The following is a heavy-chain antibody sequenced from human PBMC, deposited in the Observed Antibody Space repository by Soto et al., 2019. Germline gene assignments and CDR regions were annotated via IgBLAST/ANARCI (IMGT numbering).Heavy chain of an antibody. CDR1: GGSISNYH. CDR3: ARAHSNYGQENWFDP. V-gene: IGHV4-59*08. Sequence: SETLSLTCTVSGGSISNYHWIWVRQPPGKGLEWIGYIYYSGSTYYNPSLKSRVTISVDASKNQFSLKLSSVTAADTAVYYCARAHSNYGQENWFDPWGQGTLVTVSS. D-gene: IGHD4-4*01. CDR2: IYYSGST. J-gene: IGHJ5*02.